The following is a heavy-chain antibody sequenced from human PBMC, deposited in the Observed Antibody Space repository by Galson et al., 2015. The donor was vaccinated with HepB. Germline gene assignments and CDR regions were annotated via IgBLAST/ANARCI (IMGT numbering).Heavy chain of an antibody. CDR3: ARDWGLERPAGGFDI. V-gene: IGHV3-66*01. Sequence: SLRLSCAASRFTVSSNYMSWVRQAPGKGLEWVAVIYSGGSTYYADSVKGRFSISRDNSKNSLYLQMNSLRAEDTAVYYCARDWGLERPAGGFDIWGQGTMVTVSS. J-gene: IGHJ3*02. D-gene: IGHD1-1*01. CDR2: IYSGGST. CDR1: RFTVSSNY.